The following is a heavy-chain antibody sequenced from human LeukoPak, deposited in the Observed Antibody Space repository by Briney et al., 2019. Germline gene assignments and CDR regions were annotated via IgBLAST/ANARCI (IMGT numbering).Heavy chain of an antibody. CDR2: MNPNSGNT. V-gene: IGHV1-8*02. J-gene: IGHJ3*02. CDR3: AREVISTNDAFDI. D-gene: IGHD3-22*01. Sequence: GASVKVSCKASGYTFTSYDINWVRQATGQGLEWMGWMNPNSGNTGYAQKFQGRVTMTRDTSISTAYMELSRLRSDDTAVYYCAREVISTNDAFDIWGQGTMVTVSS. CDR1: GYTFTSYD.